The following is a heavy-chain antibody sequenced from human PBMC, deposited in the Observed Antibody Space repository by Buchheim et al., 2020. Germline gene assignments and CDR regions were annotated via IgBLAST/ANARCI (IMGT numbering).Heavy chain of an antibody. D-gene: IGHD3-10*01. CDR3: ARDWGEGQLAHYFDY. CDR1: GDSISISRYY. Sequence: QLQLQESGPGLVKPSETLSLTCTVSGDSISISRYYWGWIRQPPGKGLEWIASIYHSGKAYHNPSLQSRVTISVDTSKNQFSLNLRSVTAADTAVYYCARDWGEGQLAHYFDYWSQG. V-gene: IGHV4-39*07. CDR2: IYHSGKA. J-gene: IGHJ4*02.